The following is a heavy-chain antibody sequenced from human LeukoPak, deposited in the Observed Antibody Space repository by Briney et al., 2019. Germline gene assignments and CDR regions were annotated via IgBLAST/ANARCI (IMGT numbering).Heavy chain of an antibody. J-gene: IGHJ4*02. CDR3: AKSRSGWYLFDY. CDR2: ISSRGGST. V-gene: IGHV3-23*01. D-gene: IGHD6-19*01. Sequence: GGSLRLSCAASGFTFSNYAMRWVRQAPGKGLEWVSAISSRGGSTYYADSAKARLTISRDSSKNTLYLQMNSLRAEDTAVYYCAKSRSGWYLFDYWGQGTLVTVSS. CDR1: GFTFSNYA.